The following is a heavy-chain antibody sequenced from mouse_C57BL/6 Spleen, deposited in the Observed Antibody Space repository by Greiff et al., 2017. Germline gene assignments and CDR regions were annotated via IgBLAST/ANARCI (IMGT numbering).Heavy chain of an antibody. V-gene: IGHV1-82*01. CDR2: IYPGDGDT. J-gene: IGHJ3*01. D-gene: IGHD3-2*02. Sequence: VQLQQSGPELVKPGASVKISCKASGYAFRSSWMNWVKQRPGKGLEWIGRIYPGDGDTNYNGKFKGKATLTAAQSSSTAYMQLSSLTSEDSAVYCCARAQVPWFAYWGQGPLVTVSA. CDR3: ARAQVPWFAY. CDR1: GYAFRSSW.